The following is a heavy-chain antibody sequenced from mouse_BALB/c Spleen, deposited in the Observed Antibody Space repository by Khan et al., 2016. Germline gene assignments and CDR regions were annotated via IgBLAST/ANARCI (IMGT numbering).Heavy chain of an antibody. V-gene: IGHV3-6*02. D-gene: IGHD1-1*01. CDR1: GYSSTSGYY. Sequence: EVKLEESGPGLVKPSQSLSLTCSVTGYSSTSGYYWNWIRQFPGNKLEWMGYISYDGSNNYNPSLKNRISITRDTSKNQFFLKMNSVTAEDTATYYCARHYGSSYGGAMDYWGQGTSVTVSS. CDR3: ARHYGSSYGGAMDY. J-gene: IGHJ4*01. CDR2: ISYDGSN.